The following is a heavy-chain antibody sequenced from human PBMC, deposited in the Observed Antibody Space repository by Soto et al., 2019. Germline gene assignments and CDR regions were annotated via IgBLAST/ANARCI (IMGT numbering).Heavy chain of an antibody. V-gene: IGHV4-31*03. CDR1: GGSISSGGYY. D-gene: IGHD3-10*01. Sequence: SSETLSLTCTVSGGSISSGGYYWSWIRQHPGKGLEWIGYIYYSGSTYYNPSLKSRVTISVDTSKNQFSLKLSSVTAADTAVYYCARDLWFGEENWFDPWGQGTLVTVSS. CDR2: IYYSGST. CDR3: ARDLWFGEENWFDP. J-gene: IGHJ5*02.